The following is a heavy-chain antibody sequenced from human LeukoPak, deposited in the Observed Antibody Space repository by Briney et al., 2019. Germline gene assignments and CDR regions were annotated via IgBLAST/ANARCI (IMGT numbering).Heavy chain of an antibody. CDR2: ISPTGSTT. CDR3: APQQAYSPYNWFDP. CDR1: GFSFSGHW. J-gene: IGHJ5*02. Sequence: PGGSLRLSCTASGFSFSGHWMHWARHLPGKGLVWVSRISPTGSTTSYADSVKGRFTVSRDKAKNTLYLQVNNLRAEDTAVYYCAPQQAYSPYNWFDPWGQGTLVTVSS. D-gene: IGHD5-12*01. V-gene: IGHV3-74*01.